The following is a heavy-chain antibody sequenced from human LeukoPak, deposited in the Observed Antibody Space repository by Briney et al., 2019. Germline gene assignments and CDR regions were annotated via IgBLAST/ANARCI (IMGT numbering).Heavy chain of an antibody. CDR3: AKDAPIAAAGLTSFDY. CDR1: GFTFSSYA. V-gene: IGHV3-23*01. CDR2: ISGSGGST. Sequence: GGSLRLSCAASGFTFSSYAMSWVRQAPGKGLEWVSAISGSGGSTYYADCVKGRFTISRDNSKNTLYLQMNSLRAEDTAVYYCAKDAPIAAAGLTSFDYWGQGTLVTVSS. J-gene: IGHJ4*02. D-gene: IGHD6-13*01.